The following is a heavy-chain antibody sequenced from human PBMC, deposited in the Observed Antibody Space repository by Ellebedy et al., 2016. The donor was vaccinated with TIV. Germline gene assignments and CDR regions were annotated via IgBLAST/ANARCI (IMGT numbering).Heavy chain of an antibody. V-gene: IGHV1-46*01. CDR2: INPSGGST. CDR3: ARDLFGGVNADY. Sequence: ASVKVSXKASGYTFTSYYMHWVRQAPGQGLEWMGIINPSGGSTSYAQKFQGRVTMTRDTSSSTVYMELSSLRSEDTAVYYCARDLFGGVNADYWGQGTLVTVSS. J-gene: IGHJ4*02. CDR1: GYTFTSYY. D-gene: IGHD3-16*01.